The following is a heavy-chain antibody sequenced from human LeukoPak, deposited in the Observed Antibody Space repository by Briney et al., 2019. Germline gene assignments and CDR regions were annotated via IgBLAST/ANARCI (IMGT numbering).Heavy chain of an antibody. Sequence: ASVKVSCKASGYTFTSYDINWVRQATGQGLEWMGWMNPNSGNTGYAQKFQGRVTMTRNTSISTAYMELSSLRPEDTAVYYCAREGWVDSDSSGYFLSHWGQGTLVTVSS. J-gene: IGHJ4*02. CDR2: MNPNSGNT. D-gene: IGHD3-22*01. CDR3: AREGWVDSDSSGYFLSH. CDR1: GYTFTSYD. V-gene: IGHV1-8*01.